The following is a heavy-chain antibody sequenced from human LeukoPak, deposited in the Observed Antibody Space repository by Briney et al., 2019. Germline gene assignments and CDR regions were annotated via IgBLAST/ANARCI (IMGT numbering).Heavy chain of an antibody. CDR1: GFNFSNYA. Sequence: GGSLRLSCAASGFNFSNYAMSWVRQTPGKGLEWVAAISGDNPGTYHANSVKGRFTISRDNSKNTLHLQMSGLRAEDTARYYCAKAPVGHCSGAVCYHFDSWGQGTLVTVSS. D-gene: IGHD2-15*01. CDR2: ISGDNPGT. J-gene: IGHJ4*02. CDR3: AKAPVGHCSGAVCYHFDS. V-gene: IGHV3-23*01.